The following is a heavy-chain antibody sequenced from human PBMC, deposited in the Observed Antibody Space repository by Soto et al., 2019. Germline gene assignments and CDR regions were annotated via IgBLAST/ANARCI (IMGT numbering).Heavy chain of an antibody. CDR3: ARDSSGYHADY. J-gene: IGHJ4*02. V-gene: IGHV1-2*02. D-gene: IGHD3-22*01. CDR1: GYTFTGYY. Sequence: QVQLVQSGAEVKKPGASVKVSCKASGYTFTGYYMHWVRQAPGQGLEWMGWINPNSGDTNYAQKFQGRVTMTRDTSISTAYMELSRLRSDDTAVYYCARDSSGYHADYWGQGTLVTVSS. CDR2: INPNSGDT.